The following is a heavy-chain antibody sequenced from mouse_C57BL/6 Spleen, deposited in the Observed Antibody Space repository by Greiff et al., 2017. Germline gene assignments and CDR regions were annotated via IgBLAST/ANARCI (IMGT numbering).Heavy chain of an antibody. Sequence: EVKLMESGGGLVKPGGSLKLSCAASGFTFSSYAMSWVRPTPEKRLEWVATISDGGSYTYYPDNVKVRFTISRDNAKTNLYLQMSHLKSEDTAMYYCARSPFYYDYDRYFDYWGQGTTLTVSS. CDR2: ISDGGSYT. D-gene: IGHD2-4*01. V-gene: IGHV5-4*03. CDR1: GFTFSSYA. CDR3: ARSPFYYDYDRYFDY. J-gene: IGHJ2*01.